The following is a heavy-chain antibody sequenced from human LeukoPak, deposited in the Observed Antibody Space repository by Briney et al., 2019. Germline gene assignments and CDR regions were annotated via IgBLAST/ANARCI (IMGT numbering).Heavy chain of an antibody. CDR2: INWNGGST. CDR1: GFTFDDYG. J-gene: IGHJ6*03. Sequence: PGGSLRLSCAASGFTFDDYGMSWVRQAPGKGLEWVSGINWNGGSTGYADSVKGRFTISRDNAKNSLYLQMNSLRAEDTALYYCARRSVRAIKLERRTIRDYYMDVWGKGTTVTVSS. V-gene: IGHV3-20*04. CDR3: ARRSVRAIKLERRTIRDYYMDV. D-gene: IGHD1-1*01.